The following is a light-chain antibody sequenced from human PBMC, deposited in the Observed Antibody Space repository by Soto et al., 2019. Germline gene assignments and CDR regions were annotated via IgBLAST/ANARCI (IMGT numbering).Light chain of an antibody. CDR2: GAS. V-gene: IGKV3-15*01. J-gene: IGKJ5*01. CDR3: QQYNNWPPIT. CDR1: QSVSSN. Sequence: ELLLTQSPATPSLSPGERATLSCRASQSVSSNLAWYQQKPGQAPRLLIYGASARATGIPARFTGSGSGTEFTLTISSLQSEDFAVYYCQQYNNWPPITFGQGTRLEIK.